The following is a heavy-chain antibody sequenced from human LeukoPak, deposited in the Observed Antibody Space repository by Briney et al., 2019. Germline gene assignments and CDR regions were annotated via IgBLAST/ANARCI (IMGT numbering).Heavy chain of an antibody. V-gene: IGHV1-69*13. CDR2: IIPIFGTA. D-gene: IGHD6-13*01. J-gene: IGHJ4*02. CDR3: ARESGSWSLFDY. Sequence: ASVKVSCKASGYTFTGYYMHWVRQAPGQGLEWMGGIIPIFGTANYAQKFQGRVTITADESTSTAYMELSSLRSEDTAVYYCARESGSWSLFDYWGQGTLVTVSS. CDR1: GYTFTGYY.